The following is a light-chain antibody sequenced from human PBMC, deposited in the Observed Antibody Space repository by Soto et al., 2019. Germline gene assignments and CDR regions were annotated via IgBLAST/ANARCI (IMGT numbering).Light chain of an antibody. Sequence: EIVLTQSPGTLSLSPGERATLSCRASQTINSRDLAWYQQRPGQTPRLPLYGASSRATDIPDRVTGSRAGTDFTLTLSKPETEDSAVYYCQKHDTFGQGTKLEIK. J-gene: IGKJ2*01. CDR3: QKHDT. CDR2: GAS. CDR1: QTINSRD. V-gene: IGKV3-20*01.